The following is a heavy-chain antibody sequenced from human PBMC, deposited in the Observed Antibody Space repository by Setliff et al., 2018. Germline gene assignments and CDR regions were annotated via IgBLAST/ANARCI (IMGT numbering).Heavy chain of an antibody. V-gene: IGHV3-7*01. CDR1: GFSFSIFW. CDR3: ASLPYYFDF. CDR2: IKQDGSEK. Sequence: GGSLRLSCAGSGFSFSIFWMSWVRQAPGKGLEWVATIKQDGSEKFYVDSVKGRFTISRDNAKNSLYLQMDSLRVDDTAVYYCASLPYYFDFWGQGAQVTRLL. J-gene: IGHJ4*02.